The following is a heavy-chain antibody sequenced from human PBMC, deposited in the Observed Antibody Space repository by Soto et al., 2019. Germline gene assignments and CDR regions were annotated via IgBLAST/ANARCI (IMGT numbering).Heavy chain of an antibody. J-gene: IGHJ2*01. V-gene: IGHV5-51*01. Sequence: GESLKISCKGSGYRFTSYWIGWLRQMPGKGLGWMGIIYPGDSDTRYSPSFQGQVTISADKSISTAYLQWSSLKASDTAMYYCARKSYGSGSYATADWYFDLWGRGTLVTVSS. CDR3: ARKSYGSGSYATADWYFDL. CDR1: GYRFTSYW. CDR2: IYPGDSDT. D-gene: IGHD3-10*01.